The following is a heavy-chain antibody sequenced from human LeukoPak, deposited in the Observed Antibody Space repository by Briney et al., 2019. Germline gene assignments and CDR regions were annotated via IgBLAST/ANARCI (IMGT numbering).Heavy chain of an antibody. CDR2: MNPYTGNR. D-gene: IGHD4-17*01. V-gene: IGHV1-8*03. Sequence: ASVKVSCKTSGYSFTTYHINWVRQASGQGLEWLGWMNPYTGNRGYAQRFQGRLSITSDTSTSTAYMELGSLKSDDTAVYFCARTTSLTASGYDCWGQGTLVTVSS. J-gene: IGHJ4*02. CDR1: GYSFTTYH. CDR3: ARTTSLTASGYDC.